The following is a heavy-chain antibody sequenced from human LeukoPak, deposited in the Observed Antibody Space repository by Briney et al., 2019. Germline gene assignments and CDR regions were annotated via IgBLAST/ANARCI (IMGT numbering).Heavy chain of an antibody. CDR3: ARHEGMSGHFDY. V-gene: IGHV4-39*01. CDR2: IYYSGST. D-gene: IGHD6-25*01. J-gene: IGHJ4*02. Sequence: SETLSLTRTVSGGSISSSSYYWGWIRQPPGKGLEWIGSIYYSGSTYYNPSLKSRVTISVDTSKNQFSLKLSSATAADTAVYYCARHEGMSGHFDYWGQGTLVTVSS. CDR1: GGSISSSSYY.